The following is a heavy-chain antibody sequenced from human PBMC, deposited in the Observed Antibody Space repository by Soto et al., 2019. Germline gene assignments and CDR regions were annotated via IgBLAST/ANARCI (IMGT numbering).Heavy chain of an antibody. CDR3: ARYNLFWFDP. CDR2: IFYTGSS. D-gene: IGHD1-1*01. CDR1: CASISSPEYY. Sequence: SETLSLTCTVSCASISSPEYYWGWIRQPPGGGLEFIGYIFYTGSSHLNPSLKSRLTMSVDTSQNQFSLRLRSVTAADTAVYYCARYNLFWFDPWGQGTPVTVSS. V-gene: IGHV4-30-4*01. J-gene: IGHJ5*02.